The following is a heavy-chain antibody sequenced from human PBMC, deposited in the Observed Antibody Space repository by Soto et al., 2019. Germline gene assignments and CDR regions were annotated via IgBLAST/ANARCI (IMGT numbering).Heavy chain of an antibody. D-gene: IGHD2-21*02. V-gene: IGHV4-31*03. CDR2: IYYSGST. Sequence: QVQLQESGPGLVKPSQTLSLTCTVSGGSISSGGYYWSWIRQHPGQGLEWIGYIYYSGSTYYNPSIKSRVTISVDTSKNQFSLKLSSVTAADTAVYYCARVCGGDCHYGMDVWGQGTTVTVSS. CDR3: ARVCGGDCHYGMDV. J-gene: IGHJ6*02. CDR1: GGSISSGGYY.